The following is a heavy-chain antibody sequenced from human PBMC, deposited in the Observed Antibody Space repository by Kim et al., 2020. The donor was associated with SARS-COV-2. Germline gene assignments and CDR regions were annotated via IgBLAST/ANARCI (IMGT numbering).Heavy chain of an antibody. J-gene: IGHJ4*02. CDR2: ISYDGSNK. CDR1: GFTFSSYA. CDR3: ARGAAAGSFDY. Sequence: GGSLRLSCAASGFTFSSYAMHWVRQAPGKGLEWVAVISYDGSNKYYADSVKGRFTISRDNSKNTLYLQMNSLRAEDTAVYYCARGAAAGSFDYWGQGTLV. V-gene: IGHV3-30*04. D-gene: IGHD6-13*01.